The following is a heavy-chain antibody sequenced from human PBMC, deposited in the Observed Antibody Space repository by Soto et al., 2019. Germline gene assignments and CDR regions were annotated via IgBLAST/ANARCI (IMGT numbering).Heavy chain of an antibody. CDR1: GDSISGGASF. Sequence: SETLSLTCTVSGDSISGGASFWSWIRQPPGKGLEWIANVYYSGSSYYNPSLKSRLTISVDTTKNQFSLQLKSMTAADTAEYYCAKLSCTSSTCYFPGWFDPWGQGTLVTVSS. J-gene: IGHJ5*02. CDR3: AKLSCTSSTCYFPGWFDP. V-gene: IGHV4-31*03. D-gene: IGHD2-2*01. CDR2: VYYSGSS.